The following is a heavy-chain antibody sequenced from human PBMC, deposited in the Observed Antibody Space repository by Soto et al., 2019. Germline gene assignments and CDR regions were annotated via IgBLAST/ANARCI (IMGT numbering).Heavy chain of an antibody. V-gene: IGHV3-7*01. CDR1: GFTFSSYW. D-gene: IGHD2-2*01. Sequence: GGSLRLSCAASGFTFSSYWMSWVRQAPGKGLEWVANIKQDGSEKYYVDSVKGRFTISRDNAKNSLYLQMNSLRAEGTAVYYCARDSQLLSASWFDPWGQGTLVTVSS. CDR2: IKQDGSEK. J-gene: IGHJ5*02. CDR3: ARDSQLLSASWFDP.